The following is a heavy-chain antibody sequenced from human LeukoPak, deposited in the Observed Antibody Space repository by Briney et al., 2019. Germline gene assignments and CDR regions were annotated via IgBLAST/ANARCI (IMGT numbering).Heavy chain of an antibody. Sequence: SETLSLTCAVYGGSFSGYYWSWIRQPPGKGLEWIGEINHSGSTNYNPSLKSRVTISVDTSKNQFSLKLSSVTAADTAVYYCARGQNWFDPWGQGTLVTVSS. V-gene: IGHV4-34*01. CDR3: ARGQNWFDP. CDR2: INHSGST. J-gene: IGHJ5*02. CDR1: GGSFSGYY.